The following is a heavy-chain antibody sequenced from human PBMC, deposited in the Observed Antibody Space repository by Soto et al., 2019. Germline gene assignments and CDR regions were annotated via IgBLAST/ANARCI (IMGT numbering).Heavy chain of an antibody. Sequence: GGSLRLSCAASGFTFSSYSMNWVRQAPGKGLEWVSSISSSSGYIYYADSVKGRFTISRDNAKNSLYLRMNSLRAEDTAVYYCARGGDSSWYNPFDYWGQGTLVTVSS. J-gene: IGHJ4*02. CDR3: ARGGDSSWYNPFDY. CDR2: ISSSSGYI. V-gene: IGHV3-21*01. CDR1: GFTFSSYS. D-gene: IGHD6-13*01.